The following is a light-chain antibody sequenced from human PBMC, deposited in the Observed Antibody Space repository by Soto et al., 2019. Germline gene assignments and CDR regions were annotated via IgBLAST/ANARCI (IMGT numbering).Light chain of an antibody. CDR1: SGSIASNY. CDR2: EDN. Sequence: NFMLTQPHSVSESPGKTVTISCTRSSGSIASNYVQWYQQRPGSAPTTVIYEDNQRPSGVPDRFSGSIDSSSNSASLTISGLKTEDEADYYCQSYDSSNQDVVFGGWTKVTVL. V-gene: IGLV6-57*04. CDR3: QSYDSSNQDVV. J-gene: IGLJ2*01.